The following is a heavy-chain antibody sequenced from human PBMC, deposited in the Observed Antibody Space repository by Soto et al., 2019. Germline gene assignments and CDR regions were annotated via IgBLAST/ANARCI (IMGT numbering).Heavy chain of an antibody. V-gene: IGHV3-23*01. Sequence: GGSLRLSCAASGFTFSSYNMAWVRQTPGKGLEWVSVISGSGGSAYYVNSVKGRFTISRDSSENTLHLQMNSLRAEDTAVYYCVKGSVAGVKLPDYWGQGTLVTVSS. D-gene: IGHD6-19*01. J-gene: IGHJ4*02. CDR1: GFTFSSYN. CDR2: ISGSGGSA. CDR3: VKGSVAGVKLPDY.